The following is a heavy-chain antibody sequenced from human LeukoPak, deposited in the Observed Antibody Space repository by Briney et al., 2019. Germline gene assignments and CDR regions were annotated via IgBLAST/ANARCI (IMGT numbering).Heavy chain of an antibody. CDR1: GFVFGDYA. J-gene: IGHJ5*02. Sequence: GGSLRLSYSASGFVFGDYAMTWFRQAPGKGLEWVGLIRTKAYRGTTEYGASVKGRFVISRDDSKSIAYLQMNSLKIEDTAVYYCSRDWYRTDPWGQGTLVTVSS. CDR3: SRDWYRTDP. CDR2: IRTKAYRGTT. D-gene: IGHD1-26*01. V-gene: IGHV3-49*03.